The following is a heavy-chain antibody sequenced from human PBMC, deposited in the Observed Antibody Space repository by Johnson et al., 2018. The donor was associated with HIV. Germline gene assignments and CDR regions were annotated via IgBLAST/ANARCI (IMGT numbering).Heavy chain of an antibody. CDR1: GFTFSSYA. Sequence: QVQLVESGGGVVQPGRSLRLSCAASGFTFSSYAMHWVRQAPGKGLEWVAVISYDGGDKYYADSVKGRFTISRDNSKSTLYLQMNSLRPEDTAVYYCAKERRAPRAFDIWGQGTMVTVS. CDR3: AKERRAPRAFDI. V-gene: IGHV3-30*18. J-gene: IGHJ3*02. CDR2: ISYDGGDK.